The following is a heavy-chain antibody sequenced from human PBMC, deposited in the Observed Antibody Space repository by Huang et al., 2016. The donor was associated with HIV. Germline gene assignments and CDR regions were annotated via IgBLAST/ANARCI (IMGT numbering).Heavy chain of an antibody. CDR1: GFTFDDYA. J-gene: IGHJ6*02. CDR2: MNWNSGNK. V-gene: IGHV3-9*01. CDR3: GKDNGRDYYYGMDA. Sequence: EVQLVESGGGLVQPGMSLRLSCVVSGFTFDDYAMHWVRQAPGKGPEWVSGMNWNSGNKGYADSVRGRFTISRDNAKNSRYLQMNSLRAEDTALYYCGKDNGRDYYYGMDAWGRGTTVIVSS.